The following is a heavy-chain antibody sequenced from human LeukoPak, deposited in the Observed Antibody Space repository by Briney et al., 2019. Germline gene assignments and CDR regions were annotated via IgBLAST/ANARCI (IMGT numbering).Heavy chain of an antibody. CDR1: GYTFTTYD. D-gene: IGHD3-16*01. Sequence: ASAKVSCKASGYTFTTYDINWVRQAAGQGLEWVGWMNPNSGDAGSAQKFEGRVTMTRDTSISTAYMELTSLKSEDTAVYYCARWGGLNLDTDFDYWGQGTLVTVSS. V-gene: IGHV1-8*01. CDR2: MNPNSGDA. CDR3: ARWGGLNLDTDFDY. J-gene: IGHJ4*02.